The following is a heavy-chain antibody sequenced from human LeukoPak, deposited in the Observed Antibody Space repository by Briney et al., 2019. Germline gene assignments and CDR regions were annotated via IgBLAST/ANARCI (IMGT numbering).Heavy chain of an antibody. V-gene: IGHV3-21*01. CDR1: GFTFSSYS. CDR2: ISSSSSYI. D-gene: IGHD2-15*01. CDR3: ARDRPYCSGGSCYSANAGPYDY. J-gene: IGHJ4*02. Sequence: PGGSLRLSCAASGFTFSSYSMNWVRQAPGKGLEWVSSISSSSSYIYYAESVKGRFTISRDNAKNSLYLQMNSLRAEDTAVYYCARDRPYCSGGSCYSANAGPYDYWGQGTLVTVSS.